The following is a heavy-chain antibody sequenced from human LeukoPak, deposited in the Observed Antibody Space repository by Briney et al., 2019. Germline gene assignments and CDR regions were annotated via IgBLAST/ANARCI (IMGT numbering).Heavy chain of an antibody. Sequence: ASVKVSCKASGYTFTGYYMHWVRQAPGQELEWMGWINPNSGGTNYAQKFQGWVTMTRDTSISTAYMELSRPRSDDTAVYYCARGPGGYCSSTSCLYFDYWGQGTLVTVSS. CDR2: INPNSGGT. CDR3: ARGPGGYCSSTSCLYFDY. D-gene: IGHD2-2*01. CDR1: GYTFTGYY. J-gene: IGHJ4*02. V-gene: IGHV1-2*04.